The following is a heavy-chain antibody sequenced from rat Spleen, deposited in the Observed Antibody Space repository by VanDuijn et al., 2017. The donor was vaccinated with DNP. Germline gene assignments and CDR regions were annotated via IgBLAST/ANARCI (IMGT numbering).Heavy chain of an antibody. CDR2: ISTGGTKT. V-gene: IGHV5-25*01. Sequence: EVQLVESGGGLVQPGRSLKLSCTASGFTFSDYYMAWVRQAPTKGLEWVASISTGGTKTHYRDSVKGRFTISRDNAKSTLYLQMNSLRSEDTATYYCATRGDYGYYYWGQGVMVTVSS. CDR1: GFTFSDYY. J-gene: IGHJ2*01. CDR3: ATRGDYGYYY. D-gene: IGHD1-7*01.